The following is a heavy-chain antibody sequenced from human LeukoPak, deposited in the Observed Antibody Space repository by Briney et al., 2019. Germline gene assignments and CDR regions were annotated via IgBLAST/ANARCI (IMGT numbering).Heavy chain of an antibody. CDR2: IYHSGST. CDR3: ASHSNYGYYFDY. V-gene: IGHV4-38-2*02. D-gene: IGHD4-11*01. CDR1: GYSISSGHY. Sequence: SETLPLTCTVSGYSISSGHYWGWIRQPPGKGLEWIGSIYHSGSTYYNPSLKSRVTISVDTSKDQFSLKLSSVTAADTAVYYCASHSNYGYYFDYWGQGTLVTVSS. J-gene: IGHJ4*02.